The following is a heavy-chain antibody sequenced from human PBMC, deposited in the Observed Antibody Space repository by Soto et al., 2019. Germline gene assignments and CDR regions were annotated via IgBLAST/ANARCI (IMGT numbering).Heavy chain of an antibody. V-gene: IGHV3-33*01. D-gene: IGHD3-22*01. Sequence: GGSLRLSCAASGFTFSSYGMHWVRQAPGKGLEWVAVIWYDGSNKYYADSVKGRFTISRDNSKNTLYLQMNSLRAEDTAVYYCAREGYDSSGPFFDYWGQGTLVTVSS. CDR1: GFTFSSYG. J-gene: IGHJ4*02. CDR2: IWYDGSNK. CDR3: AREGYDSSGPFFDY.